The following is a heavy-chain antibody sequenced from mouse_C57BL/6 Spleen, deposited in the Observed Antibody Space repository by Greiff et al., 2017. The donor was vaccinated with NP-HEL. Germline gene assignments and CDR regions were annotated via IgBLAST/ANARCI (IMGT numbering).Heavy chain of an antibody. V-gene: IGHV1-18*01. J-gene: IGHJ2*01. CDR2: INPNNGGT. Sequence: VQLKQSGPELVKPGASVKIPCKASGYTFTDYNMDWVKQSHGKSLEWIGDINPNNGGTIYNQKFKGKATLTVDKSSSTAYMELRSLTSEDTAVYYCARETGTEFGYFDYWGQGTTLTVSS. CDR3: ARETGTEFGYFDY. D-gene: IGHD4-1*01. CDR1: GYTFTDYN.